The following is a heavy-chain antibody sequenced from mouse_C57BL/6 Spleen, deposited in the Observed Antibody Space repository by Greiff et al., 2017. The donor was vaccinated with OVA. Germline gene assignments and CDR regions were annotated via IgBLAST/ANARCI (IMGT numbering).Heavy chain of an antibody. V-gene: IGHV5-17*01. D-gene: IGHD1-2*01. CDR1: GFTFSDYG. CDR2: ISSGSSTI. Sequence: EVKLVESGGGLVKPGGSLKLSCAASGFTFSDYGMHWVRQAPEKGLEWVAYISSGSSTIYYADTVKGRFTISRDNAKNTLFLQMTSLRSEDTAMYYCARRDYGRGYFDYWGQGTTLTVSS. CDR3: ARRDYGRGYFDY. J-gene: IGHJ2*01.